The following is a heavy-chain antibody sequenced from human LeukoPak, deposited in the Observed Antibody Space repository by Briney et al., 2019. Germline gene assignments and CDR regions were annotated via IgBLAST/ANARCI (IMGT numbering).Heavy chain of an antibody. Sequence: GASVKVSCKASGYTFTGYYMHWVRQAPGQGHEWMGWINPNSGGTNYAQKFQGRVTMTRDTSISTAYMELSRLRSDDTAVYYCARTHYDILTGYHGDYFDYWGQGTLVTVSS. V-gene: IGHV1-2*02. CDR2: INPNSGGT. D-gene: IGHD3-9*01. J-gene: IGHJ4*02. CDR3: ARTHYDILTGYHGDYFDY. CDR1: GYTFTGYY.